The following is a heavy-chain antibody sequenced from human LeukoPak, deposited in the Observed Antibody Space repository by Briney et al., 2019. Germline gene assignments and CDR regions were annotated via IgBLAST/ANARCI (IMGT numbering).Heavy chain of an antibody. CDR3: ARDRHGAELDY. D-gene: IGHD5-24*01. CDR2: IYYSGST. V-gene: IGHV4-31*03. Sequence: SETLSLTCTVSGGSISSGGYYWSWIRQHPGKGLEWTGYIYYSGSTYYNPSLKSRVTISVDTSKNQFSLKLSSVTAADTAVYYCARDRHGAELDYWSQGTLVTVSS. CDR1: GGSISSGGYY. J-gene: IGHJ4*02.